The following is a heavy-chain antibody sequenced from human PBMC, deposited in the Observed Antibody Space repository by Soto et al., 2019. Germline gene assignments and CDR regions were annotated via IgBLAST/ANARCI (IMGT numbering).Heavy chain of an antibody. CDR2: MNPNSGNT. Sequence: ASVKVSCKASGYTFTSYDINWVRQATGQGLEWMGWMNPNSGNTGYAQKFQGRVTMTRNTSISTAYMELSSLRSEDTAVYYCARSGAAAGFNWFDPCGQGPLVTVST. V-gene: IGHV1-8*01. CDR3: ARSGAAAGFNWFDP. D-gene: IGHD6-13*01. J-gene: IGHJ5*02. CDR1: GYTFTSYD.